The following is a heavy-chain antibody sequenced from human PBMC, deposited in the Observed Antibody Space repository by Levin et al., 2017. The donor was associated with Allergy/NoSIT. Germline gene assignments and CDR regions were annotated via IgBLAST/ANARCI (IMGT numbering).Heavy chain of an antibody. CDR1: GFTVSSNY. D-gene: IGHD1-1*01. CDR3: ARGISDDVPLAFDL. Sequence: PGGSLRLSCAASGFTVSSNYMSWVRQAPGKGLEWVSVIYSGGSTYYADSVKGRFTISRDNSKNTLSLQMNSLRAEDTAVYYCARGISDDVPLAFDLWGQGTMVTVSS. V-gene: IGHV3-53*01. J-gene: IGHJ3*01. CDR2: IYSGGST.